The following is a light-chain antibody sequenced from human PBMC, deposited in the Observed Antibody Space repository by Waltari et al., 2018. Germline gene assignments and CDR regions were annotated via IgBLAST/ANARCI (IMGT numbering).Light chain of an antibody. CDR2: HVT. CDR3: SSYTTSGTLV. CDR1: SSDLGAYDS. Sequence: QSALTQPVSVSGSLGQSITISCTGSSSDLGAYDSVSWYQQPPGRAPTLMIFHVTERPSGISNRFSGSKSGNTASLTISGLQTEDEADYYCSSYTTSGTLVFGGGTKLTIL. V-gene: IGLV2-14*03. J-gene: IGLJ2*01.